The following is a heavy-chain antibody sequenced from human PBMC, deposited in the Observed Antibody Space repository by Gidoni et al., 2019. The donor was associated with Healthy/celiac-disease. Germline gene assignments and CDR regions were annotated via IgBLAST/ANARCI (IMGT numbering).Heavy chain of an antibody. J-gene: IGHJ6*03. CDR3: ARDFGEWELLSFYYYYMDV. CDR1: GFTFSDYY. CDR2: ISSSGSTI. V-gene: IGHV3-11*01. D-gene: IGHD1-26*01. Sequence: QVQLVESGGGLVKPGGSLRRSCAASGFTFSDYYMSWIRQAPGMGLEWVSYISSSGSTIYYADSVKGRFTISRDNAKNSLYLQMNSLRAEDTAVYYCARDFGEWELLSFYYYYMDVWGKGTTVTVSS.